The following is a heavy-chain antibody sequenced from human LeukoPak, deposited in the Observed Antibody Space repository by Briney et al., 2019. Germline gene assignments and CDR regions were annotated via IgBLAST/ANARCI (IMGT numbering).Heavy chain of an antibody. D-gene: IGHD3-3*01. CDR3: AREVTIFGVETHNDLDY. V-gene: IGHV1-46*01. Sequence: ASVKVSCKASGYTFTSYYMHWVRQAPGQGLEWMGIINPSGGSTNYAQKFQGRVTMTRDTSTSTVYMELSSLRSEDTAVYYCAREVTIFGVETHNDLDYWGQGTLVTVSS. CDR2: INPSGGST. J-gene: IGHJ4*02. CDR1: GYTFTSYY.